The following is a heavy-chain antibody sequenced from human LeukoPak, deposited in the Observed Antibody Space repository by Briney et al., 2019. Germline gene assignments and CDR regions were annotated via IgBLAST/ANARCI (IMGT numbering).Heavy chain of an antibody. CDR1: GGSISSYY. CDR2: IYYSGST. V-gene: IGHV4-59*12. D-gene: IGHD6-13*01. CDR3: ARRTGRWSSSWYNANWFDP. J-gene: IGHJ5*02. Sequence: PSETLSLTCTVSGGSISSYYWSWIRQPPGKGLEWIGYIYYSGSTNYNPSLKSRVTISVDTSKNQFSLKLSSVTAADTAVYYCARRTGRWSSSWYNANWFDPWGQGTLVTVSS.